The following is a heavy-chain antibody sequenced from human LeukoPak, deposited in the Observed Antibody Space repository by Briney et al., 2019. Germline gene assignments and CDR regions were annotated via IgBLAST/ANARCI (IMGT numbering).Heavy chain of an antibody. V-gene: IGHV3-7*01. Sequence: PGGSLRLSCAASGFTFTHSWMSWVRQAPGKGLEWVANIKQDGSEKYYVDSMEGRFTISRDNAKNSVSLQMNSLRGEDTAVYYCVRALGSSSADYWGQGTLVNVSS. CDR2: IKQDGSEK. J-gene: IGHJ4*02. D-gene: IGHD6-6*01. CDR1: GFTFTHSW. CDR3: VRALGSSSADY.